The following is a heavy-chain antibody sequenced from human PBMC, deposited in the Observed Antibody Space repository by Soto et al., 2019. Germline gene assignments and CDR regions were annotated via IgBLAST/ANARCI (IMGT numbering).Heavy chain of an antibody. CDR2: INPNSGGT. CDR3: ARERSYYYDSSGYWENAFDI. Sequence: ASVKVSFKASGYTFTGYYMHWLRQAPGQGLEWMGWINPNSGGTNYAQKFQGRVTMTRDTSISTAYMELSRLRSDDTAVYYCARERSYYYDSSGYWENAFDIWGQGTMVTLSS. V-gene: IGHV1-2*02. J-gene: IGHJ3*02. D-gene: IGHD3-22*01. CDR1: GYTFTGYY.